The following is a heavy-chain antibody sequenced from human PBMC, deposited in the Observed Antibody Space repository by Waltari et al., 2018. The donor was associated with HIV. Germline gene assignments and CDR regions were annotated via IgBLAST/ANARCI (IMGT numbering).Heavy chain of an antibody. Sequence: QAQLFQSGGGSVGPVTTIRYSSSRSGYTPRTVREQLYRQLTGMRLESLLHKSYDGYNKYVVNSVKGLFAISRDNQKTPLFLEMHGLKLADKAVYYCAKDPSGGWTEVGYYFDNWGQGTLVTVSS. J-gene: IGHJ4*02. V-gene: IGHV3-30*18. CDR2: KSYDGYNK. CDR1: GYTPRTVR. D-gene: IGHD1-26*01. CDR3: AKDPSGGWTEVGYYFDN.